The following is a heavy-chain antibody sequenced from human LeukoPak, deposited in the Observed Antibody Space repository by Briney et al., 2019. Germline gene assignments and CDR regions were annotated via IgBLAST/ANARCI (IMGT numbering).Heavy chain of an antibody. D-gene: IGHD6-13*01. CDR3: ASAPIGTGGPGIDWSDP. Sequence: ASVKVSCKASGVTFSSYAISWVRQAPGQGLEWMGGITPIFGTANYAQKFEGRVTIIADESTSTAYMELSSLRSEDTAVYYCASAPIGTGGPGIDWSDPWGQGTLVTVSS. CDR2: ITPIFGTA. V-gene: IGHV1-69*01. J-gene: IGHJ5*02. CDR1: GVTFSSYA.